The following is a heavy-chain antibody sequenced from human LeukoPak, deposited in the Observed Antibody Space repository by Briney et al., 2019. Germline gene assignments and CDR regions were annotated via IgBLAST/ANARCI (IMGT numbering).Heavy chain of an antibody. CDR2: INHSGST. J-gene: IGHJ4*02. CDR3: ARTSYGGTDFDY. V-gene: IGHV4-34*01. Sequence: NPSETPSLTCAVYGGSFSGYYWSWIRQPPGKGLEWIGEINHSGSTNYNPSLKSRVTISVDTSKNQFSLKLSSVTAADTAVYYCARTSYGGTDFDYWGQGTLVTVSS. D-gene: IGHD4-23*01. CDR1: GGSFSGYY.